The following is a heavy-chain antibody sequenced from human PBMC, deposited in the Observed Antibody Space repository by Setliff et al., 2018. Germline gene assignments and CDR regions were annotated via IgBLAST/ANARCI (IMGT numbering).Heavy chain of an antibody. J-gene: IGHJ6*03. CDR2: IYTSGST. D-gene: IGHD6-19*01. Sequence: PSETLSLTCAVYGGSFSGYYCSWIRQPPGKGLEWIGRIYTSGSTNYNPSLKSRVTMSIDTSKNQFSLKLNSVTAADMAVYYCAREQWLDPPGYYYMDVWAKGTTVTVSS. CDR1: GGSFSGYY. CDR3: AREQWLDPPGYYYMDV. V-gene: IGHV4-4*07.